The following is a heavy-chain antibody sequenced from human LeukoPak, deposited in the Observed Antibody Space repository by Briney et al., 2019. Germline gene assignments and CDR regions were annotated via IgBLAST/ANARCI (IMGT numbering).Heavy chain of an antibody. CDR2: IYYSGST. J-gene: IGHJ4*02. V-gene: IGHV4-39*01. CDR1: GGSISSSSYY. Sequence: SETLSLTCTVSGGSISSSSYYWGWIRQPPGKGLEWIGSIYYSGSTYYNPSLKSRVTISVDTSKNQFSLKLSSVTAADTAVYYCARRWAWELRLRLDYWGQGTLVTVSS. CDR3: ARRWAWELRLRLDY. D-gene: IGHD2-15*01.